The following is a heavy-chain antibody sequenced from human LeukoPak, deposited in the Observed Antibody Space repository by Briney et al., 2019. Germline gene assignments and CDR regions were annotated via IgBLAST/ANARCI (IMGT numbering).Heavy chain of an antibody. J-gene: IGHJ5*02. V-gene: IGHV4-59*01. CDR3: ARDCSSTSCYSRFDP. CDR1: GVSISIYY. CDR2: VYNSGST. D-gene: IGHD2-2*01. Sequence: SETLSLTCTVSGVSISIYYWSWIRQPPGKGLEWIGYVYNSGSTTYNPSPKSRVTISVDTSKNQFSLKLSSVTAADTAVYYCARDCSSTSCYSRFDPWGQGTLVTVSS.